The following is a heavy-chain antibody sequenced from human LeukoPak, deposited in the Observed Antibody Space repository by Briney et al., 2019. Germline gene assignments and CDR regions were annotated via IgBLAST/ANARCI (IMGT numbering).Heavy chain of an antibody. J-gene: IGHJ2*01. Sequence: SETLSLTCTVSGGSISSGSYYWSWIRQLAGKGLEWIGRIYTSGSTNYNPSLKSRVTISVDTSKNQFSLKLSSVTAADTAVYYCARRSGYSGYDYWYFDLWGRGTLVTVSS. CDR2: IYTSGST. CDR3: ARRSGYSGYDYWYFDL. D-gene: IGHD5-12*01. V-gene: IGHV4-61*02. CDR1: GGSISSGSYY.